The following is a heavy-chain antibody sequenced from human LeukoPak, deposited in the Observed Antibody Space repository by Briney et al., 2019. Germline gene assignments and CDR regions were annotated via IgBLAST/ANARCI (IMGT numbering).Heavy chain of an antibody. CDR2: INHSGST. D-gene: IGHD6-13*01. J-gene: IGHJ3*02. CDR3: ARAGGYSSSWLGYTIPFDI. V-gene: IGHV4-34*01. Sequence: PSETLSLTCAVYGGSFSGYYWSWIRQPPGKGLEWIGEINHSGSTNYNPSLKSRVTISVDTSKNQFSLKLSSVTAADTAVYYCARAGGYSSSWLGYTIPFDIWGQGTMVTVSS. CDR1: GGSFSGYY.